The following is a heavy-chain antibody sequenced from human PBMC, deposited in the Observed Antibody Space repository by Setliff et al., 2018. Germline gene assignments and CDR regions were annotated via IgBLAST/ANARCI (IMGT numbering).Heavy chain of an antibody. CDR3: ARNYDSSGYYGASDAFDI. Sequence: PGGSLRLSCAASGFDFKTHWMDWARQAPGKGLEWVANIKEDGSQRNYVDAVRGRFTVSRDNARNLLYLQMNSLRVDDTAVYYCARNYDSSGYYGASDAFDIWGQGTMVTVSS. J-gene: IGHJ3*02. CDR2: IKEDGSQR. V-gene: IGHV3-7*01. D-gene: IGHD3-22*01. CDR1: GFDFKTHW.